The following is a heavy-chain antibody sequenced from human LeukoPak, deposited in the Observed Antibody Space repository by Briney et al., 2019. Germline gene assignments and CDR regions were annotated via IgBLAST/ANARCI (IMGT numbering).Heavy chain of an antibody. CDR3: AKSAAHYYYYYMDV. V-gene: IGHV3-9*01. Sequence: GRSLRLSCAASGSTFDDYAMHWVRQAPGKGLEWVSGISWNSGSIGYADSVKGRFTISRDNAKNSLYLQMNSLRAEDTALYYCAKSAAHYYYYYMDVWGKGTTVTVSS. J-gene: IGHJ6*03. CDR2: ISWNSGSI. CDR1: GSTFDDYA.